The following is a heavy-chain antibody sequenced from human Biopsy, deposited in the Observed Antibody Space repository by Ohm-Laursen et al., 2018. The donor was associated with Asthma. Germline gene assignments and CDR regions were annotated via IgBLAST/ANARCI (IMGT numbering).Heavy chain of an antibody. V-gene: IGHV1-18*01. D-gene: IGHD3-10*01. CDR2: ISIYNGNT. Sequence: DSVTVSCKTSGYTFNSADITWVRQAPGKGLEWMGGISIYNGNTKVAQKLQDRVTMITDTSTSTAYMELRSLRSDDTAVYFCARAVDYSHYYGIDVWGQGTTVTVS. CDR3: ARAVDYSHYYGIDV. J-gene: IGHJ6*02. CDR1: GYTFNSAD.